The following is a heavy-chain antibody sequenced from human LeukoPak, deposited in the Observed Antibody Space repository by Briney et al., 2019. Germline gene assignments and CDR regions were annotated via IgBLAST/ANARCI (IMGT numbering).Heavy chain of an antibody. CDR2: INPDGTVT. CDR3: VRDSLSGFFDL. CDR1: GFTFNTYW. Sequence: GGSLRLSCAASGFTFNTYWMHWVRQAPGKGLVWVSPINPDGTVTTYADSVKGRFTISRDNAKNTLYLQMNSLKAEDTAVYYCVRDSLSGFFDLWGRGTLVTVSS. D-gene: IGHD6-19*01. V-gene: IGHV3-74*01. J-gene: IGHJ2*01.